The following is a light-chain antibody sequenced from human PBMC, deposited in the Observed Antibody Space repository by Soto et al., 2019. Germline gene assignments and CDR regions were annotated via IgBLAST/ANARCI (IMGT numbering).Light chain of an antibody. J-gene: IGLJ1*01. CDR3: ASYRSGPLYV. CDR1: SADVSTSNF. V-gene: IGLV2-14*03. Sequence: VLTQPASVSGSPGQSITISCTGISADVSTSNFVSWYQHHPGKGPRLILYDFTHRPSGISDRFSGSKSGDTASLTISGLRQEEEADYYCASYRSGPLYVFGTGTKVTV. CDR2: DFT.